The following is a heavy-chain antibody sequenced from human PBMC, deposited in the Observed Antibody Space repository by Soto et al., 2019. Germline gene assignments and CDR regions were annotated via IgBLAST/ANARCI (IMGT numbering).Heavy chain of an antibody. J-gene: IGHJ6*03. D-gene: IGHD6-13*01. Sequence: PGGSLRLSCVASGFTFSSYGMHWVRQAPGKGLEWVALIWYDGSNKFYGDSVKGRFTISRDNSENTLFLQMNSLRAEDTAVYYCGRGPNSFSSSWAYYYYYYVDVWGKGTTVTVSS. CDR3: GRGPNSFSSSWAYYYYYYVDV. V-gene: IGHV3-33*01. CDR1: GFTFSSYG. CDR2: IWYDGSNK.